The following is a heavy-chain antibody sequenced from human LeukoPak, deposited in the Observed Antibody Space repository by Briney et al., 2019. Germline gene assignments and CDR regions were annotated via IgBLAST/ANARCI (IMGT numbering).Heavy chain of an antibody. CDR3: ARVELLGSSGWPFDY. Sequence: SETLSLTCTVSGGSISSRSYYWGWIRQPPGKGLEWIGSMSYSGTTYYNPSLKSRVTISVDTSKNQFSLKLSSVTAADTAVYYCARVELLGSSGWPFDYWGQGTLVTVSS. CDR1: GGSISSRSYY. D-gene: IGHD6-19*01. CDR2: MSYSGTT. J-gene: IGHJ4*02. V-gene: IGHV4-39*07.